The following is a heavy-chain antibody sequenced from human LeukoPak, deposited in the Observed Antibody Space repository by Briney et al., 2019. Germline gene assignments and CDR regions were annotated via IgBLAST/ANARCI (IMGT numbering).Heavy chain of an antibody. CDR1: GFTFSHYW. CDR3: ARNQLLSRYYFDY. Sequence: GGTLRLSCAASGFTFSHYWMSRVRQAPGKGLEWVANIKQDGSEKFYVDSVKGRFTISRDNAKNSLYLQMNSLRAEDTAVYYCARNQLLSRYYFDYWGQGTLVTVSS. V-gene: IGHV3-7*01. D-gene: IGHD2-2*01. J-gene: IGHJ4*02. CDR2: IKQDGSEK.